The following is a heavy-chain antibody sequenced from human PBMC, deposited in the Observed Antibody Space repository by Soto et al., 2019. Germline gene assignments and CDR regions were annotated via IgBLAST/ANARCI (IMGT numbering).Heavy chain of an antibody. Sequence: QVQAQESGPGLVKPSETLSLTCTVSGASISSYYWSWIRQPAGKGLEWIGRVYTSGSTNYNPSLKSRVAMSVDASKNQFSLKLTSVTAADTAMYYCARDSGIYYGLTDYWGQGTLVTVSS. J-gene: IGHJ4*02. CDR2: VYTSGST. V-gene: IGHV4-4*07. CDR3: ARDSGIYYGLTDY. D-gene: IGHD1-26*01. CDR1: GASISSYY.